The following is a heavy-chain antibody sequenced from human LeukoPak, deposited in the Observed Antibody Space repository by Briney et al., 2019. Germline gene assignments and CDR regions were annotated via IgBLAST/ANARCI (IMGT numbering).Heavy chain of an antibody. CDR2: IYSGGST. V-gene: IGHV3-53*01. CDR1: GFTVSSNY. D-gene: IGHD5-18*01. CDR3: AKSPPTPGLWLNYYYGMDV. Sequence: GGSLRLSCAASGFTVSSNYMSWVRQAPGKGLEWVSVIYSGGSTYYADSVKGRFTISRDNSKNTLYLQMNSLRAEDTAVYYCAKSPPTPGLWLNYYYGMDVWGQGTTVTVSS. J-gene: IGHJ6*02.